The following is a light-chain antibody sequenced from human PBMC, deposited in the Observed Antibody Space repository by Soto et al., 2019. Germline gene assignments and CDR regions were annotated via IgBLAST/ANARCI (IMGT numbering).Light chain of an antibody. CDR1: QSVSTW. J-gene: IGKJ1*01. Sequence: DIQMTQSPSTLSASVGDTVTITCRASQSVSTWLAWYQQTPGKAPKLLMYDASTLESGAPARFSGSGSGTEFTLTISSLQPEDLATYHCQEYKNWTLRQGTKVDLK. CDR3: QEYKNWT. V-gene: IGKV1-5*01. CDR2: DAS.